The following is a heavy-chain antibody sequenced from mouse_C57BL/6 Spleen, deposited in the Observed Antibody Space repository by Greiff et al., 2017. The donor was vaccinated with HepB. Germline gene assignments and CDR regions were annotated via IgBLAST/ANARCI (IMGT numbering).Heavy chain of an antibody. J-gene: IGHJ3*01. V-gene: IGHV5-4*01. CDR1: GFTFSSYA. CDR3: ARDEGLSPWFAY. CDR2: ISDGGSYT. Sequence: EVKVVESGGGLVKPGGSLKLSCAASGFTFSSYAMSWVRQTPEKRLEWVATISDGGSYTYYPDNVKGRFTISRDNAKNNLYLQMSHLKSEDTAMYYCARDEGLSPWFAYWGQGTLVTVSA. D-gene: IGHD3-3*01.